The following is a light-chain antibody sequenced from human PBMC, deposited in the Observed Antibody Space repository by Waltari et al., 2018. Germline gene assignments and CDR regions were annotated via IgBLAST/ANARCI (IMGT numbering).Light chain of an antibody. Sequence: DIQMTQSPSSLSASVGDRVTITCQASQDISNYLNWYQQKPGKAPKLLINDAANFETGVPSRFSGSGSGTDVTSPISSRQPQDIATYYCQQYDNRPSYTFGQGTKLEIK. CDR3: QQYDNRPSYT. V-gene: IGKV1-33*01. CDR2: DAA. J-gene: IGKJ2*01. CDR1: QDISNY.